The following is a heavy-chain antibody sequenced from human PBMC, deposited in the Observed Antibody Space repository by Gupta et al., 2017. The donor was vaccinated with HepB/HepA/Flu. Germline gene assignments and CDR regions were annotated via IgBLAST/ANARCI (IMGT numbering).Heavy chain of an antibody. J-gene: IGHJ4*02. CDR3: ATRGL. CDR2: VKSKIDGGTS. Sequence: GKGLEWVGRVKSKIDGGTSDYAAPVQGRFAISRDDSKNILYMQMNSLKTEDTGVYYCATRGLWGQGTLVTVSS. V-gene: IGHV3-15*07.